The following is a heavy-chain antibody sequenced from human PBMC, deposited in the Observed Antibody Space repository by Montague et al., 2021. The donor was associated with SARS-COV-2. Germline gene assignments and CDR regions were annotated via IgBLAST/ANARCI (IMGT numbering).Heavy chain of an antibody. CDR3: TKDDSSSEYGGDY. D-gene: IGHD4/OR15-4a*01. V-gene: IGHV3-23*01. CDR2: ISANGRST. CDR1: GFTFSKHA. J-gene: IGHJ4*02. Sequence: SLRLSCAASGFTFSKHAMNWVRQAPGKGLQWLSTISANGRSTYYGDSVRGRFAVSRDNSRNTLYLQMSNLWVEDTAIYYCTKDDSSSEYGGDYWGQGTLVTVSS.